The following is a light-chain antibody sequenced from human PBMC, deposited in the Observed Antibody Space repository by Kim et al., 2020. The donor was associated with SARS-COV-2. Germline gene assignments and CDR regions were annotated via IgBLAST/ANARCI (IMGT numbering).Light chain of an antibody. CDR2: DVR. CDR3: SSHTTSSTYV. V-gene: IGLV2-14*04. J-gene: IGLJ1*01. CDR1: SGDVGFYAS. Sequence: GQSRPTSVTRTSGDVGFYASVSVYQQHPGKAPKLIMYDVRERASGVSNLFSGSQSGNTASLTISGLRTDDEADYYCSSHTTSSTYVFGSGTKVTVL.